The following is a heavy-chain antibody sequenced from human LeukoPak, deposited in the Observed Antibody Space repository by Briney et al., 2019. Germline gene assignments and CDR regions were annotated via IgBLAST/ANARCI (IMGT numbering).Heavy chain of an antibody. Sequence: GGSLRLSCAASGFSFSRYSMNWVCHAPGEGVEWVSSISISSSYIYYADSVKRRFTISRDNAKNSLYLQMNSLRAEDTAVYYCARSPPQSDAFDIWGQGTMVTVSS. CDR1: GFSFSRYS. CDR2: ISISSSYI. V-gene: IGHV3-21*01. J-gene: IGHJ3*02. CDR3: ARSPPQSDAFDI.